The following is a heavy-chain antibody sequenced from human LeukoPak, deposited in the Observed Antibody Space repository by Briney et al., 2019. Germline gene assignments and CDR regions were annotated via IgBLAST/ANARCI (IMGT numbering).Heavy chain of an antibody. CDR1: GYTFTSYG. V-gene: IGHV1-18*01. CDR2: ISAYNGNT. D-gene: IGHD3-3*01. Sequence: ASVKVSCKASGYTFTSYGISWVRQAPGQGIEWMGWISAYNGNTNYAQKLQGRVTMTTDTSTSTAYMELRSLRSDDTAVYYCARDVRFLEWLLSPIRAFDPWGQGTLVTVSS. CDR3: ARDVRFLEWLLSPIRAFDP. J-gene: IGHJ5*02.